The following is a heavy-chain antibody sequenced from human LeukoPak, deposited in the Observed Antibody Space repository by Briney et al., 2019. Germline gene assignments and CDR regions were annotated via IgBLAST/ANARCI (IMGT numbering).Heavy chain of an antibody. J-gene: IGHJ2*01. Sequence: KPSETLSLTCAVYGGSFSGYYWSWIRQPPGKGLEWIGEINHSGSTNYNPSLKSRVTISVDTSKNQFSLKLSSVTAADTAVYYCARDYGGNPNHWYFDLRGRGTLVTVSS. CDR1: GGSFSGYY. CDR3: ARDYGGNPNHWYFDL. D-gene: IGHD4-23*01. CDR2: INHSGST. V-gene: IGHV4-34*01.